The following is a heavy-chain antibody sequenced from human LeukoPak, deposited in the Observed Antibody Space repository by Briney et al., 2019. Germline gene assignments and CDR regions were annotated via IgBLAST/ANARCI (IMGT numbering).Heavy chain of an antibody. D-gene: IGHD3-10*01. CDR2: ISGRGGST. J-gene: IGHJ4*02. CDR1: GFTFSSYG. V-gene: IGHV3-23*01. Sequence: GGSLRLSCAASGFTFSSYGMSWVRQAPGKGLEWVSAISGRGGSTYYGDSVKGRSSISRDNSANTVLLQMNSLRAEYTAVYYCAKVGGITMVRGVIIFDYWGQGTLVTVSS. CDR3: AKVGGITMVRGVIIFDY.